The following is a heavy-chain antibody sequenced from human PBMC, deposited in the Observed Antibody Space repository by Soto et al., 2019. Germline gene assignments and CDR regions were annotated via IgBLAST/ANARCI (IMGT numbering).Heavy chain of an antibody. CDR2: ISAYNGNT. CDR1: GYTFTSYG. J-gene: IGHJ6*03. V-gene: IGHV1-18*01. CDR3: ARSVVPAASGGNYYYYYYMDA. Sequence: ASVKVSCKASGYTFTSYGISWVRQAPGQGLEWMGWISAYNGNTNYAQKLQGRVTMTTDTSTSTAYMELRSLRSDDTAVYYCARSVVPAASGGNYYYYYYMDAWGKGTTVTVSS. D-gene: IGHD2-2*01.